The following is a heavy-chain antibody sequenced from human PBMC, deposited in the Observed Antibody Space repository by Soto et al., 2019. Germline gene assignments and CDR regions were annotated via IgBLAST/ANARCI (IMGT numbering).Heavy chain of an antibody. Sequence: QLQLQESGPGLVKPSETLSLTCTVSGGSISSSSYYWGWIRQPPGKGLEWIGSIYYSGSTYYNPSLKSRVPISVDTSKNQFSLKLSSVTAADTAVYYCASLTYDSSPNDYWGQGTLVTVSS. J-gene: IGHJ4*02. CDR1: GGSISSSSYY. D-gene: IGHD3-22*01. V-gene: IGHV4-39*01. CDR2: IYYSGST. CDR3: ASLTYDSSPNDY.